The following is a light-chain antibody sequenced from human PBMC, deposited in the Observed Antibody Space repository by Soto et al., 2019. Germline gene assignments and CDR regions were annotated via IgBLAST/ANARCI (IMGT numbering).Light chain of an antibody. J-gene: IGLJ2*01. CDR1: SSNIGSNT. CDR3: AAWDDSLNVVV. Sequence: QSVLTQPLSASASPGQRVTISCSGSSSNIGSNTVNWYQQLPGTAPKLLIYSNNQRPSGVPDRFSGSKSGTSASLAISGLQSEDEADYYCAAWDDSLNVVVFGGGTKLTVL. V-gene: IGLV1-44*01. CDR2: SNN.